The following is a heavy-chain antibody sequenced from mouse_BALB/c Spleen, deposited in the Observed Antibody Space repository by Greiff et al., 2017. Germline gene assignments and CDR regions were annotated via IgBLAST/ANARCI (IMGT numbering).Heavy chain of an antibody. D-gene: IGHD2-14*01. CDR2: IRLKSNNYAT. Sequence: EVQVVESGGGLVQPGGSMKLSCVASGFTFSNYWMNWVRQSPEKGLEWVAEIRLKSNNYATHYAESVKGRFTISRDDSKSSVYLQMNNLRAEDTGIYYCTARYDEGFAYWGQGTLVTVSA. CDR3: TARYDEGFAY. J-gene: IGHJ3*01. V-gene: IGHV6-6*02. CDR1: GFTFSNYW.